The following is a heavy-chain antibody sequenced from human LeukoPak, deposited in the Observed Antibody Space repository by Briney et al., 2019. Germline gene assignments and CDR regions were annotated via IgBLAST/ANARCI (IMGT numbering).Heavy chain of an antibody. CDR2: MNPNSGNT. CDR1: GYTFTSYA. D-gene: IGHD5-18*01. Sequence: RASVKVSCKASGYTFTSYAMHWVRQATGQGLEWMGWMNPNSGNTGYAQKFQGRVTMTRNTSISTAYMELSSLRSEDTAVYYCARGRALQLWSSDDYWGQGTLVTVSS. J-gene: IGHJ4*02. CDR3: ARGRALQLWSSDDY. V-gene: IGHV1-8*02.